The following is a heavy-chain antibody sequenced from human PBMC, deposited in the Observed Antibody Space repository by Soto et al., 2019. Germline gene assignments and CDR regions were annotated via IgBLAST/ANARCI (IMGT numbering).Heavy chain of an antibody. J-gene: IGHJ4*02. CDR1: GASISITSSDAW. Sequence: QVQLQESGPGLVKPSGTLSLTCTVSGASISITSSDAWWSWVRQPPGKGLEWIGEIYHSGSTNYTPSLKSXXPXSXVKSKNQCALRLSSVTAADTAVYYCAKMVGATRVDYWGQGSLVTVSS. CDR3: AKMVGATRVDY. CDR2: IYHSGST. D-gene: IGHD1-26*01. V-gene: IGHV4-4*02.